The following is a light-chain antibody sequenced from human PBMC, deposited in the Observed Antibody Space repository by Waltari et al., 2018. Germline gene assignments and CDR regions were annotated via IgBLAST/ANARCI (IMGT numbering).Light chain of an antibody. Sequence: DIQMTQSPSSLSASVGDRVTITCRASQDINIVLNWYQQRPGKAPNLLIYAASNLQSGVPSRFSGSGSGTTFTLTISSLQPEDFATYSCQQSYSSPPTFGQGTKVEI. CDR2: AAS. CDR1: QDINIV. J-gene: IGKJ1*01. V-gene: IGKV1-39*01. CDR3: QQSYSSPPT.